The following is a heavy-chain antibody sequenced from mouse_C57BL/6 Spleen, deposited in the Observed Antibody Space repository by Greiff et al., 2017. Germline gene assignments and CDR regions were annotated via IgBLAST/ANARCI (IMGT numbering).Heavy chain of an antibody. CDR3: TTRYGSLDY. CDR1: GFNIKDDY. D-gene: IGHD1-1*01. Sequence: VQLQQSGAELVRPGASVKLSCTASGFNIKDDYMHWVKQRPEQGLEWIGWIDPENGDTEYASKFQGKATITADTSSNTAYLQLSSLTSEDTAVYYCTTRYGSLDYWGQGTTLTVSS. V-gene: IGHV14-4*01. CDR2: IDPENGDT. J-gene: IGHJ2*01.